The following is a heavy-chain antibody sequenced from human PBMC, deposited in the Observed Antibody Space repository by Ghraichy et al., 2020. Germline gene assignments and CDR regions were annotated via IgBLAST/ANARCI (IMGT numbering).Heavy chain of an antibody. CDR1: GGSISSGGYY. Sequence: SETLSLTCTVSGGSISSGGYYWSWLRQHPGKGLEWIGYIYYSGSTYYNPSLKSRVTISEDTPKNQFSLKLSSVTAADTAVYYCAITHLVVVPGATLGWFDPWGQGTQVTVAS. CDR3: AITHLVVVPGATLGWFDP. CDR2: IYYSGST. V-gene: IGHV4-31*03. J-gene: IGHJ5*02. D-gene: IGHD2-2*01.